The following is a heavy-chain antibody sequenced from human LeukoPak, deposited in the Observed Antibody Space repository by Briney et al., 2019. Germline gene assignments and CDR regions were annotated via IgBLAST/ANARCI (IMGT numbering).Heavy chain of an antibody. J-gene: IGHJ5*01. CDR3: AKDRPNFHENSGHYYRRDGDS. CDR1: GFTFCMYA. Sequence: GGSLRLSCQASGFTFCMYAMSWVRQAPGKGLEWVASMCGTAGCTFYPDSVKGRFTISRDNSKKVLYLRMNSLTAEDTAIYYCAKDRPNFHENSGHYYRRDGDSWGQGTLVTVSS. V-gene: IGHV3-23*01. CDR2: MCGTAGCT. D-gene: IGHD3-22*01.